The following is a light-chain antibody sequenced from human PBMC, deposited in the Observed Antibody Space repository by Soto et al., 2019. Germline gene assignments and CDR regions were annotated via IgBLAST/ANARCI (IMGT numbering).Light chain of an antibody. CDR1: QSIGSSY. CDR2: GTSSGTP. CDR3: QQYGDSPWT. Sequence: DIMLTQSPGTLSLSPGERATLSCRASQSIGSSYLAWYQQKPGQAPRLLIYGTSSGTPSRATGIPDRFSGSGSGTDFALTISGLEPEDFAVYYCQQYGDSPWTFGQGTKVEIK. J-gene: IGKJ1*01. V-gene: IGKV3-20*01.